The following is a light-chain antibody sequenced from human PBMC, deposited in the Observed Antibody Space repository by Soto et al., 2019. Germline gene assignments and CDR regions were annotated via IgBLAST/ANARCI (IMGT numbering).Light chain of an antibody. Sequence: QAVVTQEPSLTVSPGGTVTLTCASSTGAVTSGYYPNWFQQKPGQAPRSLIYSTSNKYSWTPARFSGSLLGGKAALTLSGVQPEDEAEYYCLLYYGGAQLVFGGGTKLTVL. CDR3: LLYYGGAQLV. V-gene: IGLV7-43*01. CDR1: TGAVTSGYY. J-gene: IGLJ2*01. CDR2: STS.